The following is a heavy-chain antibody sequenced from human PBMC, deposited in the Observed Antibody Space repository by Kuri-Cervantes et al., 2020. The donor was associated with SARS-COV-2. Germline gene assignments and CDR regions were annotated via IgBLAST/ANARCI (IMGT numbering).Heavy chain of an antibody. Sequence: SETLSLTCTVSGGSISSGSYYWSWIRQPAGKGLEWIGSIYYSGSTYYNPSLKSRVTISVDTSKNQFSLKLSSVTAADAAVYYCARHWDSSANWFDPWGQGTLVTVSS. J-gene: IGHJ5*02. CDR1: GGSISSGSYY. V-gene: IGHV4-39*01. CDR2: IYYSGST. CDR3: ARHWDSSANWFDP. D-gene: IGHD6-25*01.